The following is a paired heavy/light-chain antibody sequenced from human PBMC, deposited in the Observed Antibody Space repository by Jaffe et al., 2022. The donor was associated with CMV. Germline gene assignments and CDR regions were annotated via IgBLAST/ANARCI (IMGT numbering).Heavy chain of an antibody. CDR2: IYYRGNT. Sequence: QVQLQESGPGLVKPSETLSLTCTVSGGSISPYYWSWLRQPPGKGLEWIGYIYYRGNTNYNPSLKSRLIMSVDTSRNHFSLELTSLTAADTAVYYCARGMSVARGTFDIWGQGTMVAVSS. J-gene: IGHJ3*02. CDR3: ARGMSVARGTFDI. V-gene: IGHV4-59*08. D-gene: IGHD6-19*01. CDR1: GGSISPYY.
Light chain of an antibody. J-gene: IGKJ4*01. Sequence: EIVLTQSPATLSLSPGERATLSCRASQSVSSYLAWYQQKLGQAPRLLIYDASNRATDIPARFSGSGSETEFTLTISSLEPEDFAVYYCQQRSNWPLTFGGGTKVEIK. CDR2: DAS. CDR3: QQRSNWPLT. V-gene: IGKV3-11*01. CDR1: QSVSSY.